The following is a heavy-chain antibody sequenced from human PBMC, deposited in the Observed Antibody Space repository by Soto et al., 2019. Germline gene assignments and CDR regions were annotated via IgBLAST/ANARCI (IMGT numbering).Heavy chain of an antibody. J-gene: IGHJ4*02. D-gene: IGHD2-21*02. CDR3: ARSIVGVTALDY. V-gene: IGHV1-3*05. CDR1: GYTFTSYA. CDR2: INAGNGNT. Sequence: QVQLVQSGAEEKKPGASVKVSCKASGYTFTSYAMHWVRQAPGQRLEWMGWINAGNGNTKYSQKFQGRVTITRDTSASTAYMELSSLRSEDTAVYYCARSIVGVTALDYWGQGTLVTVSS.